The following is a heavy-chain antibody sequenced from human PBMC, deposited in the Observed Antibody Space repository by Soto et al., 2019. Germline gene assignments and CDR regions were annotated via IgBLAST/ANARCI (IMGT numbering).Heavy chain of an antibody. D-gene: IGHD6-13*01. V-gene: IGHV4-39*01. J-gene: IGHJ5*02. CDR3: ARHGAYSTSWQKWFDP. CDR1: GGSISSSSYY. Sequence: PSETLSLTCTVSGGSISSSSYYWGWIRQPPGKGLEWIGSIYYSGSTYYNPSLKSRVTISVDTSKNQFSLKLSSVTAADTAVYYCARHGAYSTSWQKWFDPWGQGTLVTVSS. CDR2: IYYSGST.